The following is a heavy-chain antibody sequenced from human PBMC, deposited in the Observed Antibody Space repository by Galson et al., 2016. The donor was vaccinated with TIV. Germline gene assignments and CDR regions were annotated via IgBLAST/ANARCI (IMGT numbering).Heavy chain of an antibody. J-gene: IGHJ3*01. CDR3: ARHMPGSGYFDF. CDR1: EYILTTYA. D-gene: IGHD3-10*01. Sequence: SVKVSCKASEYILTTYAIQWVRLASGQSPEWMGWIDRGNGDTTYSQKLQGRVAFTWDTSANTAYMELTSLKFEDTAVYYCARHMPGSGYFDFWGQGTMLIVSS. CDR2: IDRGNGDT. V-gene: IGHV1-3*01.